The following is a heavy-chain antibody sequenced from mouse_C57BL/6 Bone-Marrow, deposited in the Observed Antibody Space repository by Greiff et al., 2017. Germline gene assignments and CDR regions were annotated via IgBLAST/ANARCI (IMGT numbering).Heavy chain of an antibody. V-gene: IGHV14-4*01. CDR2: IDPENGDT. CDR1: GFNIKDDY. D-gene: IGHD2-1*01. J-gene: IGHJ3*01. Sequence: EVQLQQSGAELVRPGASVKLSCTASGFNIKDDYMHWVKQRPEQGLEWIGWIDPENGDTEYASKFQGKATITADTSSNTAYLQLSSLTSEDTAVYYCAIYGNYSAWFAYWGQGTLVTVSA. CDR3: AIYGNYSAWFAY.